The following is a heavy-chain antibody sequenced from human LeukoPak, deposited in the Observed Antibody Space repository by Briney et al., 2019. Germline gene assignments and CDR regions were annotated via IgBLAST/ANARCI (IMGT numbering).Heavy chain of an antibody. CDR3: ARGSYDFWSGHATPFDY. V-gene: IGHV4-30-4*01. CDR2: IYYSGST. D-gene: IGHD3-3*01. CDR1: GGSISSGDYY. J-gene: IGHJ4*02. Sequence: SQTLSLTCTVSGGSISSGDYYWSWIRQPPGKGLEWIGYIYYSGSTYYNPSLKSRVTISVDTSKNQFSLKLSSVTAADTAVYYCARGSYDFWSGHATPFDYWGQGTLVTVSS.